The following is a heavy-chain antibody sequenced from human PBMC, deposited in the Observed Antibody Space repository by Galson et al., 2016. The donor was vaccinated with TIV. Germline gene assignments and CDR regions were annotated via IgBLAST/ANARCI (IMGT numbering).Heavy chain of an antibody. D-gene: IGHD5-12*01. CDR2: IYWDDDE. V-gene: IGHV2-5*02. Sequence: PALVKPTQTPTLTCTFSGFSLATSGVGVGWIRQSPRRALEFLALIYWDDDERYSPSLRNRLTIAKDTSKTQVVLTMTNVDPADTATYYCVHYSGHDYATWYFDYWGQGTLVTVSS. CDR1: GFSLATSGVG. J-gene: IGHJ4*02. CDR3: VHYSGHDYATWYFDY.